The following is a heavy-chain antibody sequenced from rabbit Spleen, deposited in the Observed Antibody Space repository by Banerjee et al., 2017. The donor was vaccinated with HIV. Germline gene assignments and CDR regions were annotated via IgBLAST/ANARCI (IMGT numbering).Heavy chain of an antibody. CDR1: GIDFSSTYY. Sequence: QSLEESGGDLVKPEGSLTLTCTASGIDFSSTYYMCWVRQAPGKGLELIACIYTGSSGSTYYASWATGRFTISKTSSTTVTLQMTSLTAADTATYFCARNYVNAFDPWGPGTLVTVS. D-gene: IGHD1-1*01. J-gene: IGHJ2*01. CDR2: IYTGSSGST. CDR3: ARNYVNAFDP. V-gene: IGHV1S40*01.